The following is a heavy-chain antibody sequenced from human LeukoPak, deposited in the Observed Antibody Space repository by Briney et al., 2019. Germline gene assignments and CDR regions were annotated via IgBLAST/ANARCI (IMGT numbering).Heavy chain of an antibody. Sequence: SETLSLTCIVYGGSISGYYWSWIRQPAGQGLEWIGRIYTNGDTKFNPSLKSRVTMSVDTSKNQLSLKLRPVTAADTAVYYCARAAGAAGGQYFDYWGQGTLVTVSS. D-gene: IGHD6-13*01. CDR3: ARAAGAAGGQYFDY. CDR1: GGSISGYY. CDR2: IYTNGDT. V-gene: IGHV4-4*07. J-gene: IGHJ4*02.